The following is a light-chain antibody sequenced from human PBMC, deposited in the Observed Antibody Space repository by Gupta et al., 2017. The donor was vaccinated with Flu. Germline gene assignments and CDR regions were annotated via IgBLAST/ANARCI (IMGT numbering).Light chain of an antibody. V-gene: IGKV3-11*01. CDR3: QQRSNWPPFT. CDR1: QSVDSY. Sequence: ERATLSCRASQSVDSYLAWYQQKPGQAPRLLIYDTSNRATGIPARFSGSGSGTDFTLTISSLEPEDFAVYYCQQRSNWPPFTFGPGTKVEIK. J-gene: IGKJ3*01. CDR2: DTS.